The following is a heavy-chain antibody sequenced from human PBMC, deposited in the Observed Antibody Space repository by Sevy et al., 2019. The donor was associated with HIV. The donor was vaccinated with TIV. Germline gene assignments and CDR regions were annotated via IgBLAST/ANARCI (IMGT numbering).Heavy chain of an antibody. V-gene: IGHV3-53*01. J-gene: IGHJ6*02. CDR2: IFSGGST. CDR3: ARGMILEGSWCGMDV. Sequence: GGSLRLSCAVSGFTVSSNYMTWVRQAPGKGLEWVSVIFSGGSTYYADSVKGRFTISRDNSRNTLSLQMNSLRAEDTAVYCCARGMILEGSWCGMDVWGQGTTVTVSS. D-gene: IGHD3-3*01. CDR1: GFTVSSNY.